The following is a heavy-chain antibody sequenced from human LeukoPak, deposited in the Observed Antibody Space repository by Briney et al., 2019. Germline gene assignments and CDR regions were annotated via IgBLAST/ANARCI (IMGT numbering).Heavy chain of an antibody. D-gene: IGHD2-15*01. V-gene: IGHV4-4*07. CDR2: IYTSGST. Sequence: SETLSLTCTVSGGSISSYYWSWIRQPAGKGLEWIGRIYTSGSTNYNPSLKSRVTMSVDTSKNQFSLKLGSVTAADTAVYYCARFRRYCSGGSCYLWFDPWGQGTLVTVSS. J-gene: IGHJ5*02. CDR3: ARFRRYCSGGSCYLWFDP. CDR1: GGSISSYY.